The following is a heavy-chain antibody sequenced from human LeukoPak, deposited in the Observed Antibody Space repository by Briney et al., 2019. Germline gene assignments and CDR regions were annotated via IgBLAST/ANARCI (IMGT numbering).Heavy chain of an antibody. CDR2: INPNSGGT. Sequence: ASVKVSCKASGYTFNGYYMHWVRQAPGQGLEWMGWINPNSGGTNYAQKFQGRVTMTRDTSISTAYMELSRLRSDDTAVYYCARDRGVVPAARNWFDPWGQGTLVTVSS. CDR3: ARDRGVVPAARNWFDP. J-gene: IGHJ5*02. V-gene: IGHV1-2*02. D-gene: IGHD2-2*01. CDR1: GYTFNGYY.